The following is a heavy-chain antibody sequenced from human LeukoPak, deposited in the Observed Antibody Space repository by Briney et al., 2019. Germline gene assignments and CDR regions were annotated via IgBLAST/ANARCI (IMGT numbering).Heavy chain of an antibody. Sequence: ASVKVSCKASGYTFTGYYMHWVRQAPGQGLEWMGRINPNSGGTNYAQKFQGRVTMTRDTSISTAYMELRSLRSDDTAVYYCAISGPYYDILTGYQAPSFDYWGQGTLVTVSS. CDR2: INPNSGGT. J-gene: IGHJ4*02. CDR1: GYTFTGYY. V-gene: IGHV1-2*06. CDR3: AISGPYYDILTGYQAPSFDY. D-gene: IGHD3-9*01.